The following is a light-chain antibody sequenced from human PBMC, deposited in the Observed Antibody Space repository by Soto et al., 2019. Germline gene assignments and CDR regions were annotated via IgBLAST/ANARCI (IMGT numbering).Light chain of an antibody. CDR2: WAS. CDR1: QSVLYSSNNKNY. V-gene: IGKV4-1*01. J-gene: IGKJ1*01. CDR3: QQYFSFPWT. Sequence: DIVMIQSPDSLAVSLGEGATINCKSSQSVLYSSNNKNYLAWYQQRPGQPPNLLIYWASTRASRVPARFSGSGSGTDFTLTISSLQAEDVAMYYSQQYFSFPWTFSQGTEVEIK.